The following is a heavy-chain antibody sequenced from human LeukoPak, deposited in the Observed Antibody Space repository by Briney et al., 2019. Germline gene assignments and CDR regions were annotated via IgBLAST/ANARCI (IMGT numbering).Heavy chain of an antibody. CDR1: GYTSTGYY. J-gene: IGHJ5*02. Sequence: ASVKVSCKASGYTSTGYYMHWVRQAPGQGLEWMGWINPNSGGTNYAQKFQGRVTMTRDTSISTAYMELSRLRSDDTAVYYCASLPEITMVRGAATTFDPWGQGTLVTVSS. D-gene: IGHD3-10*01. V-gene: IGHV1-2*02. CDR2: INPNSGGT. CDR3: ASLPEITMVRGAATTFDP.